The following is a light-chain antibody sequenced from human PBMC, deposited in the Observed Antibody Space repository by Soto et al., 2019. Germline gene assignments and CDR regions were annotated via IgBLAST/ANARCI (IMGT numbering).Light chain of an antibody. CDR1: QNIRNL. J-gene: IGKJ4*01. CDR2: DAS. Sequence: DIKMSQSPSTLSASVGDSVTITCRASQNIRNLLAWYQQKPGKAPNPLIYDASSLKSGVPSRFSGSGSGTDFALTITSLQAEDFATYYCQQLRMYPSTFGGGTKVDI. V-gene: IGKV1-5*01. CDR3: QQLRMYPST.